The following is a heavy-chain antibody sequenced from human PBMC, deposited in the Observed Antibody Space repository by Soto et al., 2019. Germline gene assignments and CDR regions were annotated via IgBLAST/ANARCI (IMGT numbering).Heavy chain of an antibody. V-gene: IGHV1-18*01. D-gene: IGHD2-15*01. Sequence: QVQLVQSGAEVKKPGASVKVSCKASGYTFTSYGISWVRQAPGQGLEWMGWISAYNGNTNYAQKLQGRVTMTTDTYQSRAYMELRSMRSDDTAVYYCARYCSGGSCAGYYYYYYMDVWGKGTTVTVSS. CDR1: GYTFTSYG. CDR2: ISAYNGNT. CDR3: ARYCSGGSCAGYYYYYYMDV. J-gene: IGHJ6*03.